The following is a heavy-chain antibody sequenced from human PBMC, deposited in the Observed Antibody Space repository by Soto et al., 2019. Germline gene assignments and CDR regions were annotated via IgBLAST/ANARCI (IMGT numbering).Heavy chain of an antibody. CDR2: ISYDGYLK. CDR1: GFAFSTYG. Sequence: PGGSLRLSCAASGFAFSTYGMQWVRQAPGKGLEWVAVISYDGYLKYYVDAVKGRFTVARDNSKNTLFLEMNSLRSEDTALYYCARDPSVTAIGRADHWGQGTLVTVSS. J-gene: IGHJ4*02. D-gene: IGHD5-18*01. V-gene: IGHV3-30*03. CDR3: ARDPSVTAIGRADH.